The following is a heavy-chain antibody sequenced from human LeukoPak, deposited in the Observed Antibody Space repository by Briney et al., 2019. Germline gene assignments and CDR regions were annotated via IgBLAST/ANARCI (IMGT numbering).Heavy chain of an antibody. CDR1: GFSFGDYA. D-gene: IGHD3-3*01. V-gene: IGHV3-49*04. CDR2: IRSKTYGGTA. CDR3: TRGLEGFTAYDDY. Sequence: PGRSLRLSCTASGFSFGDYAMSWVRQAPGKGLEWVGFIRSKTYGGTADYAASVEGRFTISRDDSNNIAYLQMNSLKTEDTAVYYCTRGLEGFTAYDDYWGQGTLVTVSS. J-gene: IGHJ4*02.